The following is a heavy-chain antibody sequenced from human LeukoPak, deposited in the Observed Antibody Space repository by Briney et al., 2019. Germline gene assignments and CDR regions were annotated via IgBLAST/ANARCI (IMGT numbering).Heavy chain of an antibody. CDR1: GFPFTSYG. Sequence: ASVKVSCKASGFPFTSYGITWVRQAPGQGLEWMGWVSGYNGKTNYIQKFRGRLTMTTDTSTSTGYMDLRSLRPDDTAVYYCARVGRFSSAWPPEGDEALDIWVQGTVLIVSS. D-gene: IGHD6-25*01. CDR3: ARVGRFSSAWPPEGDEALDI. J-gene: IGHJ3*02. V-gene: IGHV1-18*01. CDR2: VSGYNGKT.